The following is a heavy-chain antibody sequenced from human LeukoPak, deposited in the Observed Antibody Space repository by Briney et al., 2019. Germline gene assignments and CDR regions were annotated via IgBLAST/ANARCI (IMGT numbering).Heavy chain of an antibody. CDR3: ARALDTAMVTRYYYYYMDV. V-gene: IGHV3-23*01. CDR1: GFTFSNYA. CDR2: ISGSGGGT. J-gene: IGHJ6*03. D-gene: IGHD5-18*01. Sequence: GGSLRLSCAASGFTFSNYAMSWVRQAPGKGLEWVSAISGSGGGTYYADSVKGRFTISRDNAKNSLYLQMNSLRAEDTALYYCARALDTAMVTRYYYYYMDVWGKGTTVTVSS.